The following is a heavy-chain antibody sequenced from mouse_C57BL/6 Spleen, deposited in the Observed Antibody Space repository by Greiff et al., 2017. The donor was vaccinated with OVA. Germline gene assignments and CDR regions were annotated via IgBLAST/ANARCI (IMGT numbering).Heavy chain of an antibody. CDR3: ARPAQALYFDY. CDR1: GFTFSSYT. CDR2: ISGGGGNT. V-gene: IGHV5-9*01. J-gene: IGHJ2*01. D-gene: IGHD3-2*02. Sequence: EVQGVESGGGLVKPGGSLKLSCAASGFTFSSYTMSWVRQTPEKRLEWVATISGGGGNTYYPDSVKGRFTISRDNAKNTLYLQMSSLRSEDTALYYCARPAQALYFDYWGQGTTLTVSS.